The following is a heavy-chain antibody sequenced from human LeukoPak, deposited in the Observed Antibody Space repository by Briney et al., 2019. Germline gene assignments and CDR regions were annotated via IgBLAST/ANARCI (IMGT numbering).Heavy chain of an antibody. V-gene: IGHV1-46*03. CDR2: INPSGGST. D-gene: IGHD6-6*01. CDR1: GYSFTSYY. Sequence: GASVKVSCKASGYSFTSYYMHWVRQAPGQGLEWMGIINPSGGSTTYAQEFQGRVTMTRDTSTSTVYMQLSSLSSEDTAVYYCARETGAARAFDYWGQGTLVTVSS. CDR3: ARETGAARAFDY. J-gene: IGHJ4*02.